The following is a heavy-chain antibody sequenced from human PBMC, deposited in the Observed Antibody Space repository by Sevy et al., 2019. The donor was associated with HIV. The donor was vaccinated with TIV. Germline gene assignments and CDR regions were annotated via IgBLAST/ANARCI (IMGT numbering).Heavy chain of an antibody. J-gene: IGHJ3*02. D-gene: IGHD1-1*01. Sequence: GGSLRLSCTASGFTFASYSMNWVRQTPGKGLEWVSCINIRSTDIKYADSVRGQFTISRDNAKNSLYLQMDSLRAEDTAVYYCARDSRRWLQLPDAFDIWGRGTMFTVSS. CDR1: GFTFASYS. V-gene: IGHV3-21*01. CDR2: INIRSTDI. CDR3: ARDSRRWLQLPDAFDI.